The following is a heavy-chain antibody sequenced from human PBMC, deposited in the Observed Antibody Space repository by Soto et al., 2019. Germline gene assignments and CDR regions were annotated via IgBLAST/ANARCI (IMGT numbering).Heavy chain of an antibody. D-gene: IGHD3-10*01. CDR3: ATSYGSGSQALDY. J-gene: IGHJ4*02. CDR2: TNPILSMS. Sequence: QVHLVQSGAELKKPGSSVRVSCKASGDTFNFYTINWVRQAPGLGLEWMGRTNPILSMSNSALKFQGRLSXSXDXPTSTAYMDLRSLRADDTAVYYCATSYGSGSQALDYWGQGALVTVSS. V-gene: IGHV1-69*02. CDR1: GDTFNFYT.